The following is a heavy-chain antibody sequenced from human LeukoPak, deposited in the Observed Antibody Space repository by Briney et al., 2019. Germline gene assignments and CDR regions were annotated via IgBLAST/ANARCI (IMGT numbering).Heavy chain of an antibody. CDR1: GYTFTSYY. CDR2: INPSGGST. D-gene: IGHD4-17*01. V-gene: IGHV1-46*01. J-gene: IGHJ6*03. CDR3: ARDGATVTTWYYYYYMDV. Sequence: GASVKVSCKASGYTFTSYYMHWVRQAPGQGLEWMGIINPSGGSTSYAQKFQGRVTMTRDTSISTAYMGLSRLRSDDTAVYYCARDGATVTTWYYYYYMDVWGKGTTVTVSS.